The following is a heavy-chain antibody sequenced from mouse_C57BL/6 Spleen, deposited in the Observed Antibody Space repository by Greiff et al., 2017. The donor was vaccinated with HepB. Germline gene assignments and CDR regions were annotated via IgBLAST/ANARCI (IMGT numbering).Heavy chain of an antibody. J-gene: IGHJ2*01. Sequence: QVQLKDSGAELVKPGASVKLSCKASGYTFTSYWMQWVKQRPGQGLEWIGEIDPSDSYTNYNQKFKGKATLTVDTSSSTAYMQLSSLTSEYSAVYYCARKITTDFDYWGQGTTLTVSS. CDR2: IDPSDSYT. D-gene: IGHD1-1*01. V-gene: IGHV1-50*01. CDR1: GYTFTSYW. CDR3: ARKITTDFDY.